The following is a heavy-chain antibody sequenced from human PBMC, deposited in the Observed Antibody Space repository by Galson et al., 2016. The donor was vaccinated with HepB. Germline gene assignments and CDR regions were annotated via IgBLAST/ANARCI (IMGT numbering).Heavy chain of an antibody. CDR3: ARGTTVLDDY. J-gene: IGHJ4*02. CDR2: ISTSGSST. D-gene: IGHD4-11*01. Sequence: SLRLSCAASGFAFNVYGMTWVRQAPRKGLEWVSAISTSGSSTDYADSVRGRFTISRDNSKNTLYLQMNNLRAEDTAVYYCARGTTVLDDYWGQGILVTVSS. V-gene: IGHV3-23*01. CDR1: GFAFNVYG.